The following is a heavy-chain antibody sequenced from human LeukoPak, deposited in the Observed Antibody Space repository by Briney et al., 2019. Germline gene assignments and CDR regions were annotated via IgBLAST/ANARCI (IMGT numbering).Heavy chain of an antibody. D-gene: IGHD6-13*01. CDR1: GLNSNSYW. V-gene: IGHV3-7*01. J-gene: IGHJ5*01. CDR3: ARGSESSTFRPCDS. CDR2: IKQDGSEK. Sequence: GGSLRLSCAASGLNSNSYWMSSVHQAPRHEPAWVPNIKQDGSEKYYVDSVKGRITISRDNAKNSLYLQMNSLRVEDTAVYYCARGSESSTFRPCDSWGHGTLVTVSS.